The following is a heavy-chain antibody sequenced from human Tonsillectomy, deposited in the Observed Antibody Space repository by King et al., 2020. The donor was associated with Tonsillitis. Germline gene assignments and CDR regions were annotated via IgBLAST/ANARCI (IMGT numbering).Heavy chain of an antibody. CDR2: ISVYKGNT. CDR3: VRDAQWLLPTQDPFDI. D-gene: IGHD3-22*01. J-gene: IGHJ3*02. CDR1: GYTFTSYG. V-gene: IGHV1-18*04. Sequence: QLVQSGAEVKKPGASVKVSCKASGYTFTSYGISWVRQAPGQGLEWMGWISVYKGNTNYAQKLQGRVTMTTDTSTSTAYMQLRSLRSDDTAVYYCVRDAQWLLPTQDPFDIWGQGTMVTVSS.